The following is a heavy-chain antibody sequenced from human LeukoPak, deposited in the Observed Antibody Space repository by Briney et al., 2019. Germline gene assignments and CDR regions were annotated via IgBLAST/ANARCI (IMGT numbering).Heavy chain of an antibody. J-gene: IGHJ4*02. D-gene: IGHD4-11*01. V-gene: IGHV3-7*01. CDR3: ARGADYSPTDFDY. Sequence: PGGSLRLSCAASGFTFSSYWMSWVRQVPGKGLEWVSNIKQDGSEKYYVDSVKGRLTISRDNAKNSLYLQMNSLRAEDTAVYYCARGADYSPTDFDYWGQGTLVTVSS. CDR2: IKQDGSEK. CDR1: GFTFSSYW.